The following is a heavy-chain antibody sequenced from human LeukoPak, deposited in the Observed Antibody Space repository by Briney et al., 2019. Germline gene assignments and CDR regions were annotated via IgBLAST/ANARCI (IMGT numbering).Heavy chain of an antibody. CDR3: ARGTYDFWSGYHDAFDI. CDR2: IYYSGST. J-gene: IGHJ3*02. V-gene: IGHV4-30-4*01. D-gene: IGHD3-3*01. Sequence: SETLSLTCTVSGGSISSYYWSWIRQPPGKGLEWIGYIYYSGSTYYNPSLKSRVTISVDTSKNQFSLKLSSVTAADTAVYYCARGTYDFWSGYHDAFDIWGQGTMVTVSS. CDR1: GGSISSYY.